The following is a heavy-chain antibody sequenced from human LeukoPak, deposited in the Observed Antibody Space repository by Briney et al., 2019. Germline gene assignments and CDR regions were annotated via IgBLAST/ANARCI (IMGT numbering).Heavy chain of an antibody. D-gene: IGHD2-15*01. J-gene: IGHJ4*02. V-gene: IGHV3-30*18. CDR3: AKDDGGRDSKGSFDY. CDR2: ISYDGRNK. Sequence: GRSLRLSCAASGFTFSSYGMHWVRQAPGKGLEWVALISYDGRNKYYADSVKGRFTITRDKYKNTLYLQMNSLRAEDTAVYYCAKDDGGRDSKGSFDYWGQATLVTVSS. CDR1: GFTFSSYG.